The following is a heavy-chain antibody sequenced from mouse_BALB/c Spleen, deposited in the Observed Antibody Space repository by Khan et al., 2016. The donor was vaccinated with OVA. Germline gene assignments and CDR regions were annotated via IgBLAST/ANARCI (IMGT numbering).Heavy chain of an antibody. CDR2: ISSGSNNI. J-gene: IGHJ3*01. V-gene: IGHV5-17*02. Sequence: EVELVESGGGLVQPGGSRKLSCAASGFTFSNFGMHWVRQAPEKGLEWVAYISSGSNNIYYADSVKGRFTISRDYPENHLFLQMTRLRSEDTAIYYCTRRHNTYAWFAYWGQGTLITVSA. D-gene: IGHD1-1*01. CDR1: GFTFSNFG. CDR3: TRRHNTYAWFAY.